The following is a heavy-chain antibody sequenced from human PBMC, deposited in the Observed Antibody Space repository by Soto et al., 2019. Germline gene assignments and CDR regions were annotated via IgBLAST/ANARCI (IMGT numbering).Heavy chain of an antibody. CDR2: IYHSGGT. CDR3: ARVPDR. CDR1: GGSISSGGYS. V-gene: IGHV4-30-2*01. Sequence: QLQLQESGSGLVKPSQTLSLTCAVSGGSISSGGYSWSWIRQPPGKGLEWIGYIYHSGGTYYNPSLKRRVTIAVDRSKNRCARKLGSVTAAETAVYYCARVPDRWGQGTLVTVSS. D-gene: IGHD2-2*01. J-gene: IGHJ5*02.